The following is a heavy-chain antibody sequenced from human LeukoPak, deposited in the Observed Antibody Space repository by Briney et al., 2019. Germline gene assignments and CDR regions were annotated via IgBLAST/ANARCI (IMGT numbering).Heavy chain of an antibody. CDR1: GITFSSYA. CDR2: ISGSGGST. V-gene: IGHV3-23*01. J-gene: IGHJ4*02. Sequence: GGSLRLSCAASGITFSSYAMSWVRQAPGKGLEWVSVISGSGGSTYYADSVKGRFTISRDNSKNTLYLQMNSLRAEDTAVYYCAKCSYGFSDPNFDYWGQGTLVTVSS. D-gene: IGHD5-18*01. CDR3: AKCSYGFSDPNFDY.